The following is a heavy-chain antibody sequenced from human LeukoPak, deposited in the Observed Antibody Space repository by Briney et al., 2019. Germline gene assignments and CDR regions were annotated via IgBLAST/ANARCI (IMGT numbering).Heavy chain of an antibody. CDR3: ARVPSGASTHFDY. D-gene: IGHD1-26*01. J-gene: IGHJ4*02. V-gene: IGHV4-38-2*02. Sequence: SETLSLTCTVSGYSISSGYYWGWIRQPPGKGLEWIGSIYHSGSTYYNPSLKSRVTISVDTSKNQFSLKLSSVTAADTAVYYCARVPSGASTHFDYWGQGTLVTVSS. CDR2: IYHSGST. CDR1: GYSISSGYY.